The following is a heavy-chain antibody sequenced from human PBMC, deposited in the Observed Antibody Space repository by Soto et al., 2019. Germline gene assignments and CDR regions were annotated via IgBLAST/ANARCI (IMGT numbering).Heavy chain of an antibody. CDR2: ITYDGSFQ. CDR1: GFNFDNYG. Sequence: GWSLRLSCQASGFNFDNYGMHWVRQAPGKGLEWVAVITYDGSFQYYADSVKGRFTISRDNSKNTLSLHLNTLKPEDTAVYHCAKDRVGGTFYTPLAFWGQGT. D-gene: IGHD1-7*01. CDR3: AKDRVGGTFYTPLAF. J-gene: IGHJ4*02. V-gene: IGHV3-30*18.